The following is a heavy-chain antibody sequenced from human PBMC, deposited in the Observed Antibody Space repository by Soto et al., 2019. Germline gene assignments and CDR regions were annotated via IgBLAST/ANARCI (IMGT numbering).Heavy chain of an antibody. V-gene: IGHV1-46*01. D-gene: IGHD2-21*02. CDR2: INPAGGTT. CDR1: GYSFTSTY. Sequence: QVQLVQSGAEVKKPGASVRISCRASGYSFTSTYVHWVRQAPGQGPEWMGIINPAGGTTYYAQKFQGRLTLTSGTTTDAVLMALKDLTSEDTAVYFCALRVVTYYDNWGQGTLLTVSS. J-gene: IGHJ4*02. CDR3: ALRVVTYYDN.